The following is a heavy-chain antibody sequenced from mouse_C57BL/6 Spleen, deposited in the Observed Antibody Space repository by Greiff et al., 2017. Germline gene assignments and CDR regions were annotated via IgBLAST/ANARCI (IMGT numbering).Heavy chain of an antibody. J-gene: IGHJ3*01. CDR2: IYPGSGST. Sequence: VQLQQSGAELVKPGASVKMSCKASGYTFTSYWITWVKQRPGHGLEWIGDIYPGSGSTNYNEKFKSKATLTVDTSSSTAYMQLRSLTSEVSAFDYWARHLYQSWFSDWGQGTLVTVS. V-gene: IGHV1-55*01. D-gene: IGHD1-3*01. CDR3: ARHLYQSWFSD. CDR1: GYTFTSYW.